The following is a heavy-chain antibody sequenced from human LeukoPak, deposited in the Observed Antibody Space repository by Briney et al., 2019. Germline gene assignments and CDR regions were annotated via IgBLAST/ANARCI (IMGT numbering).Heavy chain of an antibody. Sequence: GGSLGLSCAASGFIFSSYVMSWVRQAPAKGLEWVSGISASGGSTYYADSVKGRFSVSRDNFKNTLYLQMNSLRAEDMAVYYCANGPYDISDYWGQGTLVTVSS. CDR1: GFIFSSYV. V-gene: IGHV3-23*01. CDR2: ISASGGST. D-gene: IGHD3-9*01. CDR3: ANGPYDISDY. J-gene: IGHJ4*02.